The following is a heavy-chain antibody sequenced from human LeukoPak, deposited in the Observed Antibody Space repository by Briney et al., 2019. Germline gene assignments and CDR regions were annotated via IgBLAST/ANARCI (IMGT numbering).Heavy chain of an antibody. J-gene: IGHJ4*02. V-gene: IGHV3-30-3*01. D-gene: IGHD1-26*01. CDR2: ISYDGNKK. CDR1: GFTFSNYV. Sequence: GGSLRLSCAASGFTFSNYVLHWVRQAPGQGLEWVAVISYDGNKKFYTDSVKGRFTISRDNSKNILYLQMNSLRGDDTAVYYCARDAVGADYRLDYWGQGTLVTVSS. CDR3: ARDAVGADYRLDY.